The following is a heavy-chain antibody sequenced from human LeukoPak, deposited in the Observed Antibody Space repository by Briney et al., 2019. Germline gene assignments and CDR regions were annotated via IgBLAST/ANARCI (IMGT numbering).Heavy chain of an antibody. V-gene: IGHV4-59*01. J-gene: IGHJ5*02. CDR3: ARVPHFGDYGWFDP. CDR2: MYNSGST. CDR1: GGSISSYY. Sequence: SETLSLTCTVSGGSISSYYWSWFRQPPGKGLEWIGYMYNSGSTNYNPSLKSRVTISIDTSKNQFSLKLSSVTAADTAVYYCARVPHFGDYGWFDPWGQGTLVTVSS. D-gene: IGHD4-17*01.